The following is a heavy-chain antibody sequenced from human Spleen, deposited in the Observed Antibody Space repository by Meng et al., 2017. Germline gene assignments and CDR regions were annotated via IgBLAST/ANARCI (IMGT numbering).Heavy chain of an antibody. D-gene: IGHD4-11*01. CDR3: ARGTTTMAHDFDY. J-gene: IGHJ4*02. CDR2: INHSGST. Sequence: QVLLRRGAQESLIPSESLPDTCVLSGGSFSVYYWRWMRQPPGKGLEWIGEINHSGSTNYNPSLESRATISVDTSQNNLSLKLSSVTAADSAVYYCARGTTTMAHDFDYWGQGTLVTVSS. CDR1: GGSFSVYY. V-gene: IGHV4-34*01.